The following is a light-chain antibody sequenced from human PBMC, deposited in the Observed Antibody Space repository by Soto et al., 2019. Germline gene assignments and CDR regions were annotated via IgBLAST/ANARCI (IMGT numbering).Light chain of an antibody. Sequence: QSALTQPASVSGSPGQSITISCTGTSSDVWSYNLVSWYQQHPGKAPKLMIYEGNKRPSGVSNRFSGSKSANTASLTISGLQTEDEADYYCCSYAGTNTFVFGTGTKVTV. CDR2: EGN. J-gene: IGLJ1*01. CDR1: SSDVWSYNL. V-gene: IGLV2-23*01. CDR3: CSYAGTNTFV.